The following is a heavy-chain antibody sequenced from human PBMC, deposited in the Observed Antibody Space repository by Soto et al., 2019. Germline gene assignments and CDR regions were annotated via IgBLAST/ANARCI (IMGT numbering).Heavy chain of an antibody. J-gene: IGHJ5*02. Sequence: PSETLSLTCTVSGGSISSGDYYWSWLRQPPGKGLEWIGYIYYSGSTYYNPSLKSRVTISVDTSKNQFSLKLSSVTAADTAVYYCARGDSKSPAAAILGAWFDPWGQGTLVTVS. CDR2: IYYSGST. CDR1: GGSISSGDYY. D-gene: IGHD1-26*01. CDR3: ARGDSKSPAAAILGAWFDP. V-gene: IGHV4-30-4*01.